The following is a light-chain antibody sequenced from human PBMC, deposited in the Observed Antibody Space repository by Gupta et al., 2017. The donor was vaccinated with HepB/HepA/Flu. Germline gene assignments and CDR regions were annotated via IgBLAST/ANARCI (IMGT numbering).Light chain of an antibody. V-gene: IGKV3-20*01. CDR2: GAS. CDR3: QQYGSSPLT. Sequence: EIVLTQSPGTLSLSPGERATLSCRASQSVSSSYLGWYQQKPGQAPKLLIYGASCRATGIPAKFSGSGSVTDFTLTISRLEPEDFAVYYCQQYGSSPLTFGPGTKVDIK. CDR1: QSVSSSY. J-gene: IGKJ3*01.